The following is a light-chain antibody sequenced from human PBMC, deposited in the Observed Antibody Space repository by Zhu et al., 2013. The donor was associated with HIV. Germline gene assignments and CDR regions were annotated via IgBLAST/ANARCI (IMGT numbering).Light chain of an antibody. J-gene: IGLJ3*02. CDR2: GDT. V-gene: IGLV1-40*01. CDR3: QAYDNSLNGYVL. CDR1: SSNIGAGYD. Sequence: QSVLTQPPSVSGAPGQRVTISCTGSSSNIGAGYDVHWYQQLPETAPKLLIYGDTNRPSGVPDRFSGSKSGTSASLAITGLQAEDEADYYCQAYDNSLNGYVLFGGGTKLTVL.